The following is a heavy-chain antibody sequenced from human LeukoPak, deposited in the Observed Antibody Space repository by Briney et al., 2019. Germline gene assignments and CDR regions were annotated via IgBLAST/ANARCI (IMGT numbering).Heavy chain of an antibody. V-gene: IGHV1-69*13. D-gene: IGHD3-10*01. CDR1: GGTFSSYA. J-gene: IGHJ6*03. CDR2: IIPIFGTA. Sequence: VKVSCKASGGTFSSYAISWVRQAPGQGLEWMGGIIPIFGTANYAQKFQGRVTITADESTSTAYMELSSLRSGDTAVYYCAREEGETMVRGVIGNYYYYYMDVWGKGTTVTVSS. CDR3: AREEGETMVRGVIGNYYYYYMDV.